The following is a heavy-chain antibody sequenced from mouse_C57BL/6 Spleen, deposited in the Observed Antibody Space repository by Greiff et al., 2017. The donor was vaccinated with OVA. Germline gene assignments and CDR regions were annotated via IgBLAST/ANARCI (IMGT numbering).Heavy chain of an antibody. CDR2: IHPNSGST. CDR1: GYTFTSYW. Sequence: QVQLKQSGAELVKPGASVKLSCKASGYTFTSYWMHWVKQRPGQGLEWIGMIHPNSGSTNYNEKFKSKATLTVAKSSSTAYMQLSSLTAEYSAVYYFARYGYYGYWGQGTTLTVSS. J-gene: IGHJ2*01. D-gene: IGHD2-3*01. V-gene: IGHV1-64*01. CDR3: ARYGYYGY.